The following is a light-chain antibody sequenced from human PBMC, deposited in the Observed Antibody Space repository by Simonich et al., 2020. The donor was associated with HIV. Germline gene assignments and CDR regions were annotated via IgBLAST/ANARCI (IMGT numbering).Light chain of an antibody. Sequence: QSALTQPASVSGSPGQSITLSCTGTSSDVGDYNYVSWYQHHPGKARKLMIYDVSKRPSGGSNRFSGSKSGNTASLTISGLQAEDESDYYCSSYTSSSTWVFGGGTKLTVL. CDR2: DVS. V-gene: IGLV2-14*03. CDR3: SSYTSSSTWV. J-gene: IGLJ3*02. CDR1: SSDVGDYNY.